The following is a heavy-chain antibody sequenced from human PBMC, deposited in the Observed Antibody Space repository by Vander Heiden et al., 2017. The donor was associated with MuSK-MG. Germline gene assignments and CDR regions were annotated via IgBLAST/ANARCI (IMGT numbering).Heavy chain of an antibody. Sequence: EVQLVESGGGLVQPGGSLRLSCAASGFTVRSNYISWVRQAPGKGLELVSVIYSGGSKYYADSVKGRFTISRDNSKNTLYLQMNSLRVEDTAVYYCARAWWELPYYYYYGMDVWGRGTTVTVSS. CDR1: GFTVRSNY. CDR3: ARAWWELPYYYYYGMDV. D-gene: IGHD1-26*01. J-gene: IGHJ6*02. CDR2: IYSGGSK. V-gene: IGHV3-66*01.